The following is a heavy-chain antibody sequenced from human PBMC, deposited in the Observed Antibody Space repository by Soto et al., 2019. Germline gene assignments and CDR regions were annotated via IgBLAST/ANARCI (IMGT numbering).Heavy chain of an antibody. CDR3: ARRYSYGLDNYFDY. J-gene: IGHJ4*02. CDR1: GGSISGPY. D-gene: IGHD5-18*01. Sequence: PSETLSLTCTVSGGSISGPYWSWIRQPPGKGLDWVGYIFYSGSTSYNPSLKSRVTISLDRSKNQFSLKLNSVTAADTAVYYCARRYSYGLDNYFDYWGQGTLVTVSS. CDR2: IFYSGST. V-gene: IGHV4-59*11.